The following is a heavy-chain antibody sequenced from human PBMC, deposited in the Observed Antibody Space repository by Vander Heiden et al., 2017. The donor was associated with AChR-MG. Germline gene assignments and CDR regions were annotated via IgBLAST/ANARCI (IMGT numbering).Heavy chain of an antibody. Sequence: QVQLQQWGAGLLKPSDTLSLTSAVYGGSFSGYYWSWIRQPPGKGLEWIGGINHSGSTNYNPSLKSRVTISVDTSKNQFSLKLSSVTAADTAVYYCARVYIKKRGSGWYGGYYYCGMDVWGQGTTVTVAS. CDR3: ARVYIKKRGSGWYGGYYYCGMDV. CDR1: GGSFSGYY. V-gene: IGHV4-34*01. J-gene: IGHJ6*02. D-gene: IGHD6-19*01. CDR2: INHSGST.